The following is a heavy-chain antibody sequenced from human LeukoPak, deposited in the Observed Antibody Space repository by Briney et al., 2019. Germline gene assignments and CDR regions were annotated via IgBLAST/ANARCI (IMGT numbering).Heavy chain of an antibody. CDR1: GFTVSSNY. J-gene: IGHJ3*02. Sequence: PGGSLRLSCAASGFTVSSNYISWVRQAPGKGLELDSVIYSGGSTYYADSVKGRFTISRDNSKNTPYLQMNSLRAEDTAVYYCAREKANWGPIEAFDICGQGTMVTVSS. CDR3: AREKANWGPIEAFDI. V-gene: IGHV3-53*01. D-gene: IGHD7-27*01. CDR2: IYSGGST.